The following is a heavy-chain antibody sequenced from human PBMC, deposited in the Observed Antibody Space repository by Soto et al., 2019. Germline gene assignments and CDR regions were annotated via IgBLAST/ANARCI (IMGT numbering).Heavy chain of an antibody. D-gene: IGHD2-15*01. CDR3: ARDLLGSEAVVVVAATHWFDP. Sequence: VQLVESGGGVVRPGGSLRLSCAASGFTFDDYGMSWVRQAPGKGLEWVSGINWNGGSTGYADSVKGRFTISRDNAKNSLYLQINSLRAEDTALYHCARDLLGSEAVVVVAATHWFDPWGQGTLVTVSS. V-gene: IGHV3-20*01. J-gene: IGHJ5*02. CDR2: INWNGGST. CDR1: GFTFDDYG.